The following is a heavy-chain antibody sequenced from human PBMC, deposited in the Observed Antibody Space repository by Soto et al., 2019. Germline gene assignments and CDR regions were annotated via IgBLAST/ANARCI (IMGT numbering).Heavy chain of an antibody. D-gene: IGHD3-16*01. CDR2: VKSKTDGGTT. Sequence: EVQLVESGGGLVEPGGSLRLSCAASGFTLSNAWMSWVRQAPGKGLEWVGRVKSKTDGGTTEYAAPVRGRSTITKDDSKSAVDLQMSSLETEDTAMYDCTRVNWGKLDYWGQGTLATVSS. CDR1: GFTLSNAW. J-gene: IGHJ4*02. CDR3: TRVNWGKLDY. V-gene: IGHV3-15*01.